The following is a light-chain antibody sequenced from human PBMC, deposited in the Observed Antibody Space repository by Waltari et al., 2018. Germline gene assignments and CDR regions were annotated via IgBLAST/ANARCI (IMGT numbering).Light chain of an antibody. Sequence: QAVVTQEPSLTVSPGGTVTLTCGPSTGAVTSGQYPYWFQQKTGQVPRTLIYDTSNRHSWTPARFSGSLFGGKAALTLSGAQPEDEAEYYCLLWYSGARWVFGGGTKLSVL. CDR3: LLWYSGARWV. CDR2: DTS. J-gene: IGLJ3*02. V-gene: IGLV7-46*01. CDR1: TGAVTSGQY.